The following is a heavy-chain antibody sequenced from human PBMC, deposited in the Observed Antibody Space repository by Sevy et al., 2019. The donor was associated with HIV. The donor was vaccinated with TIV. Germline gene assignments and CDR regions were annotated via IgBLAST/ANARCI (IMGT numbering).Heavy chain of an antibody. Sequence: GGSLRLSCAASGFTFSSYSMNWVRQAPGKGLEWVSYISSSSTIYYADSVKGRFTISRDNAKNSLYLQMNSLRDEDTAVYYCARSAAGSPTSGMDVWGQGTTVTVSS. CDR3: ARSAAGSPTSGMDV. CDR2: ISSSSTI. D-gene: IGHD6-13*01. V-gene: IGHV3-48*02. CDR1: GFTFSSYS. J-gene: IGHJ6*02.